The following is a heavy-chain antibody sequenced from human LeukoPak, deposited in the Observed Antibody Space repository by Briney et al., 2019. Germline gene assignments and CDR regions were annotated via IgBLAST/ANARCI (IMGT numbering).Heavy chain of an antibody. D-gene: IGHD4-11*01. CDR3: ARSTTTGSWNYFDY. CDR1: GGSISSYY. V-gene: IGHV4-59*12. Sequence: SETLSLTCTVSGGSISSYYWSWIRQPPGKGLEWIGYIYYSGSTNYNPSLKSRVTMSVDTSKNQFSLKLSSVTAADTAVYYCARSTTTGSWNYFDYWGQGTLVTVSS. CDR2: IYYSGST. J-gene: IGHJ4*02.